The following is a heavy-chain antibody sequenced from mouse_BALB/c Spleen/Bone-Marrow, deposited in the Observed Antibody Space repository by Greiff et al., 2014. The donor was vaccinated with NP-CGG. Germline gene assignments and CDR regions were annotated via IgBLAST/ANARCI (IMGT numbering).Heavy chain of an antibody. D-gene: IGHD1-1*01. Sequence: VQLQQSGAELVRPGASVKLSCKTSGYTFTSYWINWVKQRPGQGLEWIGNIYPSDSYTTYNQKFKDKATLTVDKSSSTAYMQLSSPTSEDSVVYYCTRPGYYYGSSPYAMGYWGQGTSVTVSS. CDR1: GYTFTSYW. CDR3: TRPGYYYGSSPYAMGY. V-gene: IGHV1-69*02. J-gene: IGHJ4*01. CDR2: IYPSDSYT.